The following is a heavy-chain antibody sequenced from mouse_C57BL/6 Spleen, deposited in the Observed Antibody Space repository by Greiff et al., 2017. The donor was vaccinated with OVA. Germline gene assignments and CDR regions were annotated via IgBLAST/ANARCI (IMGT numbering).Heavy chain of an antibody. Sequence: EVQRVESGGGLVQPGGSLKLSCAASGFTFSDYYMYWVRQTPEKRLEWVAYISNGGGSTYYPDTVKGRFTISRDNAKNTLYLQMSRLKSEDTAMYYCARHVDYDVGAMDYWGQGTSVTVSS. CDR1: GFTFSDYY. D-gene: IGHD2-4*01. J-gene: IGHJ4*01. CDR3: ARHVDYDVGAMDY. V-gene: IGHV5-12*01. CDR2: ISNGGGST.